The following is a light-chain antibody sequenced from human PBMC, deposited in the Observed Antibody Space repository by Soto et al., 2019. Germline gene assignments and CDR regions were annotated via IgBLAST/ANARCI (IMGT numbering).Light chain of an antibody. CDR3: ETWHINIVV. Sequence: QLVLTQSSSASASLGSSVNLTCTLSSGHSSYIIAWHRQQPGKAPHYLMKLESSGSYNKGSGIPDRFSGSSSGADRYLTISTLQFDDEADYYCETWHINIVVFGGGTKLTVL. J-gene: IGLJ2*01. V-gene: IGLV4-60*02. CDR1: SGHSSYI. CDR2: LESSGSY.